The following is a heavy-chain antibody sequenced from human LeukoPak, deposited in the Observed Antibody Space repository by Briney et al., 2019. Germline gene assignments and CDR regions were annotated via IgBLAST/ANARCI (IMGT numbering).Heavy chain of an antibody. V-gene: IGHV3-53*01. CDR1: GFIVRGNY. Sequence: GGSLRLSCAASGFIVRGNYMSWVRQAPGKGLEWVSVIYSGGSTYYADSVRGRFTISRDNSQNTLYLQMNSLRAEDTAVYYCARHHPDVLRILEWLLVFDYWGQGTLVTVSS. CDR3: ARHHPDVLRILEWLLVFDY. J-gene: IGHJ4*02. CDR2: IYSGGST. D-gene: IGHD3-3*01.